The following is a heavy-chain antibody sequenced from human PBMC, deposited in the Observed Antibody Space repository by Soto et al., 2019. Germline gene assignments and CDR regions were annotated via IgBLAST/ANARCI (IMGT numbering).Heavy chain of an antibody. CDR1: GGSISSSSYY. V-gene: IGHV4-39*01. CDR3: ARNEYSGYDLFDY. D-gene: IGHD5-12*01. Sequence: SETLSLTCTVSGGSISSSSYYWGWIRQPPGKGLEWIGSIYYSGSTYYNPSLKSRVTISVDTSKNQFSLKLTSVTAADTAVYYCARNEYSGYDLFDYWGQATLVTVSS. CDR2: IYYSGST. J-gene: IGHJ4*02.